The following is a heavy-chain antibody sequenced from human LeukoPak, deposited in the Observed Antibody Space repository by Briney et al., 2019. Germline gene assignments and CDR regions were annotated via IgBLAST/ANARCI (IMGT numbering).Heavy chain of an antibody. D-gene: IGHD3-22*01. Sequence: SETLSLTCTVSGASFSSGDQYWNWIRQSPGKGLEWIGSLHPSGNLYNNPSLESRVTMAVDTSKNQFSLNLNSVTAADTAVYFCSRGLDSRKLGYWGQGTLVTVSS. CDR1: GASFSSGDQY. CDR2: LHPSGNL. V-gene: IGHV4-31*03. J-gene: IGHJ4*02. CDR3: SRGLDSRKLGY.